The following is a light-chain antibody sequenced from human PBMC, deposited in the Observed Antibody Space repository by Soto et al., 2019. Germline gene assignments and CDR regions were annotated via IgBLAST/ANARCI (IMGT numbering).Light chain of an antibody. CDR1: QSALFSASNKNY. CDR2: WAS. Sequence: DVVLTQSPDSLALSLGETATITCKTTQSALFSASNKNYIAWYQRRPGQPLKLLFYWASTRASGVPARFSGSGSGTDFTPTITSLQHDDAGIYYCQQYFSIPMFTFAQGTNLQIK. CDR3: QQYFSIPMFT. V-gene: IGKV4-1*01. J-gene: IGKJ2*01.